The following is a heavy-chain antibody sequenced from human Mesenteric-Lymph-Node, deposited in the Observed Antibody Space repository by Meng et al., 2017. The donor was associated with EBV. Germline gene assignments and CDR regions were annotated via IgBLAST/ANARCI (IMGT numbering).Heavy chain of an antibody. V-gene: IGHV1-46*02. J-gene: IGHJ4*02. D-gene: IGHD3-22*01. CDR3: ARGIQIMDHYDSFLVY. CDR1: GSHFNRHY. CDR2: INPGAAIT. Sequence: QVLRVQAGAEIKKPGPSGNVSCQGSGSHFNRHYIPCVRQAPVQGLELMGTINPGAAITTYTQKFQGRVTMTRDTSTSTVYMELSSLRYEDTATYYCARGIQIMDHYDSFLVYWGQGSLVTVSS.